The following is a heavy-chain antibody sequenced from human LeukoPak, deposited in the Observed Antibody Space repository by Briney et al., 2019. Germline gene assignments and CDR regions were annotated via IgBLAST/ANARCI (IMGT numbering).Heavy chain of an antibody. D-gene: IGHD6-13*01. V-gene: IGHV3-30-3*01. CDR2: ISYDGSNK. CDR3: AKDRQQQLVWLGTDDY. J-gene: IGHJ4*02. CDR1: GFTFSSYA. Sequence: GGSLRLSCAASGFTFSSYAMHWVRQAPGKGLEWVAVISYDGSNKYYADSVKGRFTISRDNSKNTLYLQMNSLRAEDTAVYYCAKDRQQQLVWLGTDDYWGQGTLVTVSS.